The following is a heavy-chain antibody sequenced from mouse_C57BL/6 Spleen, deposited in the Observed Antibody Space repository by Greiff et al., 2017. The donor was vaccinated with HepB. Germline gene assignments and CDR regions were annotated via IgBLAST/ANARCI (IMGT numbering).Heavy chain of an antibody. J-gene: IGHJ2*01. CDR3: ASYFDD. V-gene: IGHV1-82*01. CDR2: IYPGDGDT. CDR1: GYAFSSSW. Sequence: VKLMESGPELVKPGASVKISCKASGYAFSSSWMNWVKQRPGKGLEWIGRIYPGDGDTNYNGKFKGKATMTADKSSSTAYMQLSSLTSEDSAVYFCASYFDDWGQGTTLTVSS.